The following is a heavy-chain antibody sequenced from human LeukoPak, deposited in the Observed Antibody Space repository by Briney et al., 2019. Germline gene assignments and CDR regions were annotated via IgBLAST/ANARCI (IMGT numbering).Heavy chain of an antibody. CDR2: ISPSSSYT. V-gene: IGHV3-21*01. J-gene: IGHJ6*02. CDR3: ARAISRRDSERFLEWSHMPYGTDV. D-gene: IGHD3-3*01. CDR1: GFTFSSYS. Sequence: GGSLRLSSVASGFTFSSYSMNWVRQAPGKGLDWVASISPSSSYTYFADSMKGRFTISRDNAKNSLYLQVTRLRAEDTAVYYRARAISRRDSERFLEWSHMPYGTDVWGQGTTVTVSS.